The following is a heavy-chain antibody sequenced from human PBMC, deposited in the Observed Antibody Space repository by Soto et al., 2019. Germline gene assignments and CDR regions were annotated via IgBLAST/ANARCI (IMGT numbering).Heavy chain of an antibody. CDR3: ARDLGYCSGGSCPFDY. CDR1: GGTFSSYT. D-gene: IGHD2-15*01. Sequence: SVKVSCKASGGTFSSYTISWVRQAPGQGLEWMGRIIPILGIANYAQKFQGRVTITADKSTSTAYMELSSLRSEDTAVYYCARDLGYCSGGSCPFDYWGQGTLVTAPQ. J-gene: IGHJ4*02. CDR2: IIPILGIA. V-gene: IGHV1-69*04.